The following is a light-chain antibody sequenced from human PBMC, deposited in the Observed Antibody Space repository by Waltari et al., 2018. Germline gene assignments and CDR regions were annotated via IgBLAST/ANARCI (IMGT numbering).Light chain of an antibody. V-gene: IGKV3-20*01. CDR3: QKYGTLPAT. J-gene: IGKJ1*01. Sequence: EIVLTQSPGTLSLSPGERATLSCRASQSVSKYLAWYQQKPGQAPRLLIYDASTRATGIPDRFRGSGWETDFSLTISRLEPEDFEVYYCQKYGTLPATFGQGTKVQMK. CDR1: QSVSKY. CDR2: DAS.